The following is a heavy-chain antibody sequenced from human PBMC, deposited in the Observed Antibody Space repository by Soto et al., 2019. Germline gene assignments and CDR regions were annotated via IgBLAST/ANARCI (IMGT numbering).Heavy chain of an antibody. V-gene: IGHV3-23*01. CDR3: AKGGGPYGDYGWNALSI. CDR2: ISGSGGST. CDR1: GFTFISYA. D-gene: IGHD4-17*01. J-gene: IGHJ3*02. Sequence: PWGSLRLSCAASGFTFISYAMSWVRQAPWKGLEWVSAISGSGGSTYYADSVKGRFTISRDNSKNTLYLQMNSLRAEDTAVYYCAKGGGPYGDYGWNALSIRGQRTMVIVSS.